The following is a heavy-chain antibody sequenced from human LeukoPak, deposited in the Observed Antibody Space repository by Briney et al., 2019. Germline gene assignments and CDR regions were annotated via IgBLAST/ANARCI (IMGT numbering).Heavy chain of an antibody. Sequence: GASVKVSCKASRHTFTTYFFYWVRQAPGQGLEWMGWINPNTGGTNSAQKFQGGVTMTRDTSISTAYMELSSLTSDDTAVYYCARGGYCTTSSCYNWGQGTLVTVSS. D-gene: IGHD2-8*01. CDR2: INPNTGGT. V-gene: IGHV1-2*02. CDR1: RHTFTTYF. CDR3: ARGGYCTTSSCYN. J-gene: IGHJ4*02.